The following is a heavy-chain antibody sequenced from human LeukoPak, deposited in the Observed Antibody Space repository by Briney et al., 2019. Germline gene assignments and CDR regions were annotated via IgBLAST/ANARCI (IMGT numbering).Heavy chain of an antibody. J-gene: IGHJ3*02. CDR2: IYQSGST. D-gene: IGHD3-22*01. Sequence: SETLSLTCGVSGGSVSTIGYSWSWIRQPPGKGLEWIGYIYQSGSTSYNPSLQSRVTISIDKSKNQFSLKLSSVTAADTAVYYCARDSYYDNSGEGAFDIWGQGTMVTVSS. CDR1: GGSVSTIGYS. CDR3: ARDSYYDNSGEGAFDI. V-gene: IGHV4-30-2*01.